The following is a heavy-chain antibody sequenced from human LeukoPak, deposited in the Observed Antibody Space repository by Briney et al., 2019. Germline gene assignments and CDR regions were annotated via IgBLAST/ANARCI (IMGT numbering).Heavy chain of an antibody. CDR2: ISSSSSYI. CDR1: GFTFSSYS. CDR3: ASAGIAAAGLHFDY. J-gene: IGHJ4*02. D-gene: IGHD6-13*01. Sequence: GGSLRLSCAASGFTFSSYSMNWVRQAPGKGLEWVSSISSSSSYIYYADSVKGRFTISRDNAKNSLYLQMNSLRAEDTAVYYCASAGIAAAGLHFDYWGQGTLVTVSS. V-gene: IGHV3-21*01.